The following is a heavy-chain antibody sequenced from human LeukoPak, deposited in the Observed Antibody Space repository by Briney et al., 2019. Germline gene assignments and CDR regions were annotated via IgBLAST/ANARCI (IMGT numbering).Heavy chain of an antibody. D-gene: IGHD1-26*01. CDR1: VFTLSSYA. Sequence: GGCLRVSCAAPVFTLSSYAMSWGRQAPGKGLWWVSAISGSGGSTYYADSVKGRFTISRDNSKNTLYLQMNSLRAEDTAVYYCAKREVGAFGYWGQGTLVTVSS. V-gene: IGHV3-23*01. CDR3: AKREVGAFGY. J-gene: IGHJ4*02. CDR2: ISGSGGST.